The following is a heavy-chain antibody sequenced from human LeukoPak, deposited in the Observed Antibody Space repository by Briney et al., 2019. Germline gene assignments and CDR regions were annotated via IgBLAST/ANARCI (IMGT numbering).Heavy chain of an antibody. CDR2: IHHSGDT. V-gene: IGHV4-34*01. CDR1: GESMIGHY. J-gene: IGHJ4*02. D-gene: IGHD3-10*01. Sequence: PSETLSLTCAVYGESMIGHYWTWIRQPPGKRLEWIGEIHHSGDTNSNPSLKNRVTMSIDMSKNQFPLKVKSVTAADTAVYYCVRATANGSGRAYDHWAQGNLVPVSS. CDR3: VRATANGSGRAYDH.